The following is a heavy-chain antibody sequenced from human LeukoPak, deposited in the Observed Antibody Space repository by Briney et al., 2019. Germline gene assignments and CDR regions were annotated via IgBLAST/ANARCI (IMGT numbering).Heavy chain of an antibody. CDR3: ARDTKDYDYVWGSYRFSMRFDP. CDR1: GYTFTSYG. CDR2: ISAYNGNT. V-gene: IGHV1-18*01. Sequence: ASVKVSWKASGYTFTSYGISWVRQAPGQGLEWMGWISAYNGNTNYAQKLQGRVTMTTDTSTSTAYMELRSLRSDDTAVYYCARDTKDYDYVWGSYRFSMRFDPWGQGTLVTVSS. D-gene: IGHD3-16*02. J-gene: IGHJ5*02.